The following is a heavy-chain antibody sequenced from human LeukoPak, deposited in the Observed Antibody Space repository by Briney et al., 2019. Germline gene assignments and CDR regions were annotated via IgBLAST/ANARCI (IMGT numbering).Heavy chain of an antibody. Sequence: SETLSLTCSVADGSISSRSVYWGWIRQSPGKGLEWIGSIYYSGTSYYNPSLKSRVTISVDTSKNQFSLKLSSVTAADTAVYYCARHRGYSSGWYLIDAFDIWGQGTMVTVSS. CDR3: ARHRGYSSGWYLIDAFDI. J-gene: IGHJ3*02. CDR1: DGSISSRSVY. CDR2: IYYSGTS. V-gene: IGHV4-39*07. D-gene: IGHD6-19*01.